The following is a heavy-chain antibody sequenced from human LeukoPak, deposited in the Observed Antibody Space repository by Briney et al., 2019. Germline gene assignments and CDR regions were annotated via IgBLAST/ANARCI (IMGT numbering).Heavy chain of an antibody. J-gene: IGHJ4*02. CDR2: IKQDGGEK. Sequence: SGGSLRLSCTTSGFTFGDHGVSWFRQAPGKGPEWVANIKQDGGEKYYLDSVKGRFTISRDNAKNSLFLQMNSLRAEDTAVYYCARDKAVGPTLLDYWGQGILVTVSS. D-gene: IGHD1-26*01. V-gene: IGHV3-7*01. CDR3: ARDKAVGPTLLDY. CDR1: GFTFGDHG.